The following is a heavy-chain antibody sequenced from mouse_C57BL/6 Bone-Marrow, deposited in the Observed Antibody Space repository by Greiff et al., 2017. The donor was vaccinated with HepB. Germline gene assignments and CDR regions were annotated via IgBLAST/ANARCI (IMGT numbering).Heavy chain of an antibody. J-gene: IGHJ4*01. CDR3: ARDTDDYDGDCYAMDY. V-gene: IGHV5-4*01. Sequence: DVMLVESGGGLVKPGGSLKLSCAASGFTFSSYAMSWVRQTPEKRLEWVATISDGGSYTYYPDNVKGRFTISRDNAKNNLYLQMSHLKSEDTAMYYCARDTDDYDGDCYAMDYWGQGTSVTVSS. D-gene: IGHD2-4*01. CDR1: GFTFSSYA. CDR2: ISDGGSYT.